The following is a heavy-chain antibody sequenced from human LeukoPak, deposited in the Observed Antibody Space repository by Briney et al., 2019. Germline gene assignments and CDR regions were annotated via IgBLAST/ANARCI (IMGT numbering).Heavy chain of an antibody. Sequence: ASVNVSCKASGYTFTSYGISWVRQAPGQGLEWMGWISAYNGNTNYAQKLQGRVTMTTDTSTSTAYMELRSLRSDDTAVYYCARDGHCSSTSCPSYYPDRHFDYWGQGTLVTVSS. CDR1: GYTFTSYG. J-gene: IGHJ4*02. D-gene: IGHD2-2*01. CDR3: ARDGHCSSTSCPSYYPDRHFDY. CDR2: ISAYNGNT. V-gene: IGHV1-18*01.